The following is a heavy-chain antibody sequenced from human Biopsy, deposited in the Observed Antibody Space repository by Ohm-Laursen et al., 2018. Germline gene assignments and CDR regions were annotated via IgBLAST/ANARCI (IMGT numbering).Heavy chain of an antibody. CDR1: GDSINNYY. Sequence: TLSLTCTVSGDSINNYYWSWIWQPPGKGLEWIGRIYTSGSRNYNLSLELRVTMSVDTSKNQFHLNLRSVTAADTAVYYCARGTGRYYVYGAFDIWGQGTVVTVSS. V-gene: IGHV4-4*07. J-gene: IGHJ3*02. D-gene: IGHD1-26*01. CDR2: IYTSGSR. CDR3: ARGTGRYYVYGAFDI.